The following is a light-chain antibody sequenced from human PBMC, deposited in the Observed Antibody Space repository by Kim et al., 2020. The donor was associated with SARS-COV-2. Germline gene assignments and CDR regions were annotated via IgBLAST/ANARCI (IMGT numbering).Light chain of an antibody. CDR3: QQRSNWPPWT. CDR2: DAS. Sequence: SPGGSAALSCRASQSVSSYLAWYQQKPGQAPRLLIYDASNRATGIPARFSGSGSGTDFTLTISSLEPEDFAVYYCQQRSNWPPWTFGQGTKVEIK. V-gene: IGKV3-11*01. J-gene: IGKJ1*01. CDR1: QSVSSY.